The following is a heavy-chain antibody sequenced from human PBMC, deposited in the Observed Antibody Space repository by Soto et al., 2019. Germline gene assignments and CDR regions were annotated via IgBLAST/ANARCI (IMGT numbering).Heavy chain of an antibody. Sequence: ASVKVSCKASGYTFTGYYMHWVRQAPGQGLEWMGWINPNSGGTNYAQKFQGWVTMTRDTSISTAYMELSRLRSDDTAVYYCARDLLGVATGYYYGMDVWGQGAKVTVSS. V-gene: IGHV1-2*04. CDR2: INPNSGGT. J-gene: IGHJ6*02. CDR3: ARDLLGVATGYYYGMDV. D-gene: IGHD5-12*01. CDR1: GYTFTGYY.